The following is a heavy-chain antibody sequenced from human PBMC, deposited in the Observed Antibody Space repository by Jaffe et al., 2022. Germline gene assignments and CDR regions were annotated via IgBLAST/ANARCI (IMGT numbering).Heavy chain of an antibody. CDR2: IYYSGST. V-gene: IGHV4-39*01. J-gene: IGHJ4*02. CDR1: GGSISSSSYY. D-gene: IGHD3-10*01. CDR3: ARHRATMVQGVINHPYYFDY. Sequence: QLQLQESGPGLVKPSETLSLTCTVSGGSISSSSYYWGWIRQPPGKGLEWIGSIYYSGSTYYNPSLKSRVTISVDTSKNQFSLKLSSVTAADTAVYYCARHRATMVQGVINHPYYFDYWGQGTLVTVSS.